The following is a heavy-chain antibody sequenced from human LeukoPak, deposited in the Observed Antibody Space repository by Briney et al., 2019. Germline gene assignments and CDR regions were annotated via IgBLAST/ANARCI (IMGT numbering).Heavy chain of an antibody. CDR1: RFTFRSYT. CDR3: AREILGSAFSFDY. D-gene: IGHD1-26*01. Sequence: GRSLRLSCAAYRFTFRSYTMHWVRQAPGKGLEWVAVILYDGRTTNYAESVRGRFTISRDTSENTLYLQMNNLRPEDTAIYYCAREILGSAFSFDYWGQGTLVTVSS. CDR2: ILYDGRTT. J-gene: IGHJ4*02. V-gene: IGHV3-30*04.